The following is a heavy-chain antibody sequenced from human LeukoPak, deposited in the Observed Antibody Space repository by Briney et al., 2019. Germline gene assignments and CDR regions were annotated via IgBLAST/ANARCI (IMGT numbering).Heavy chain of an antibody. D-gene: IGHD2-2*02. V-gene: IGHV3-7*01. Sequence: GGSLRLSCAVSGFTFSHFMMTWVRQAPGEGLEGMANMRTDSGFDQYADSVKGRFTISRDNSKSSLFLEMNNVRAEDRAVYYCARDNGYTLDYWGQGTLVTVSS. CDR2: MRTDSGFD. CDR3: ARDNGYTLDY. CDR1: GFTFSHFM. J-gene: IGHJ4*02.